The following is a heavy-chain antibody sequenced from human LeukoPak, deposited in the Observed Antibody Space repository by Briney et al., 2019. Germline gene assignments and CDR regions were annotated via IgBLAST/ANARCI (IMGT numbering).Heavy chain of an antibody. V-gene: IGHV3-30*02. CDR2: IWNDGTNK. CDR1: GVTFSTYG. D-gene: IGHD4-17*01. CDR3: AKPRGNDYGDSYYFDY. Sequence: PGGSLRLSCAASGVTFSTYGMHWVRQAPGKGLEWVAFIWNDGTNKNYADSVKGRFTISRDSSKNTLYLQMNSLRAEDTAVYYCAKPRGNDYGDSYYFDYWGQGTLVTVSS. J-gene: IGHJ4*02.